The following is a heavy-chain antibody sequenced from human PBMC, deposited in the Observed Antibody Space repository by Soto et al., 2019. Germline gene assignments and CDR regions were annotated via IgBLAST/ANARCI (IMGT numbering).Heavy chain of an antibody. Sequence: QVQLVQSGAEVKKPGSSVKVSCKTSGGTLDTYTFSWVRQAPGQGLEWVGRFIPILGLTNYAQKFQGRLTCTADKSTSTAYMELSGLTSEDTAVYCCAGVRRDYFDSWGQGTLVTVSS. CDR1: GGTLDTYT. CDR2: FIPILGLT. V-gene: IGHV1-69*02. D-gene: IGHD3-10*01. CDR3: AGVRRDYFDS. J-gene: IGHJ4*02.